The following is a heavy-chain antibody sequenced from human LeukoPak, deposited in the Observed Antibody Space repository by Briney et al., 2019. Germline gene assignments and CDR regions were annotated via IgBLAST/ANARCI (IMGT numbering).Heavy chain of an antibody. D-gene: IGHD2-21*01. Sequence: GGSLRLSCAASGFTFSSYAMHWVRQAPGKGLEWVAVISYDGSNKYYADSVKGRFTISRDNSKNTLYLQMNSLRAEDTAVYYCAKEGNIVVVSFGWFDHWGQGTLVTVSS. CDR3: AKEGNIVVVSFGWFDH. J-gene: IGHJ5*02. V-gene: IGHV3-30*04. CDR2: ISYDGSNK. CDR1: GFTFSSYA.